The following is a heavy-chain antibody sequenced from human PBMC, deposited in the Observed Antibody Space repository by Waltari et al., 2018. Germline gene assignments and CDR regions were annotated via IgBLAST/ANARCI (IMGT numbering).Heavy chain of an antibody. D-gene: IGHD6-13*01. J-gene: IGHJ4*02. V-gene: IGHV3-33*01. CDR1: GFTFSSSG. CDR2: IWYDGSNK. CDR3: ARFGSNLMFDY. Sequence: QVQMVESGGGVVQPGRSLRLSCAASGFTFSSSGMHWVPQAPGKGLEWVAVIWYDGSNKYYADSVKGRFTISRDNSKNTLYLQMNSLRAEDTAVYYCARFGSNLMFDYWGQGTLVTVSS.